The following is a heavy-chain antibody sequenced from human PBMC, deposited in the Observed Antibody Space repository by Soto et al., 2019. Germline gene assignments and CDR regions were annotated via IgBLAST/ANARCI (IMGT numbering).Heavy chain of an antibody. CDR1: GFTFSTYA. J-gene: IGHJ4*02. V-gene: IGHV3-23*01. Sequence: GGSLRLSCAASGFTFSTYAMSWVRQAPGKGLEWVSAIGGSGDSTYYADSVKGRFTISRDNSKNTLYLQMNSLRAEDTAVYYCAKRSSSSTFDYWGQGTLVTVSS. CDR3: AKRSSSSTFDY. D-gene: IGHD6-6*01. CDR2: IGGSGDST.